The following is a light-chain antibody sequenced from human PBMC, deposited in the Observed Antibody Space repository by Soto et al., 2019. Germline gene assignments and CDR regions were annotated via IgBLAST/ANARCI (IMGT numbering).Light chain of an antibody. CDR3: QQYKSYWYT. Sequence: DIQMTQSPSTLSASVGDRVTITCRASQSISNWLDWYQQRPGKAPKLLIYKASSLESGVPSRFSGRGSGTEFTLTISSLQPDDFATYYCQQYKSYWYTFGQGTRLEIK. V-gene: IGKV1-5*03. CDR1: QSISNW. J-gene: IGKJ2*01. CDR2: KAS.